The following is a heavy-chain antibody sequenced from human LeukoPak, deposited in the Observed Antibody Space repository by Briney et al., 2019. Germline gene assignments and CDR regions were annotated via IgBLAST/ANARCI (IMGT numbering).Heavy chain of an antibody. CDR1: GYTFIGYY. D-gene: IGHD3-22*01. CDR3: AREYYDSSGIKYAFNI. J-gene: IGHJ3*02. Sequence: ASVKVSCKASGYTFIGYYIHWVRQAPGQGLEWMGCIDPDSGDAKYAQKFQGRVTMTRDTSISTVYMELSRLRSDDTAVYYCAREYYDSSGIKYAFNIWGQGTTVTVSS. CDR2: IDPDSGDA. V-gene: IGHV1-2*02.